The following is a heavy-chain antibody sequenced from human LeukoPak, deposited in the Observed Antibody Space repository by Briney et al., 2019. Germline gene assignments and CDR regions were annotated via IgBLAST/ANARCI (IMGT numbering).Heavy chain of an antibody. Sequence: GGSLRLSCAASGFTFSSYGMHWVRQAPGEGLEWVAFIRYDGSNKYYADSVKGRFTISRDNSKNTLYLQMNSLRAEDTAVYYCAKSYSSGWYGYYFDYWGQGTLVTVSS. D-gene: IGHD6-19*01. CDR3: AKSYSSGWYGYYFDY. V-gene: IGHV3-30*02. CDR1: GFTFSSYG. J-gene: IGHJ4*02. CDR2: IRYDGSNK.